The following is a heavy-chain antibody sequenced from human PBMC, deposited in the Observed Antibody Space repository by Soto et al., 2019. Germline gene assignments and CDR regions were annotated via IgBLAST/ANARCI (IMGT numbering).Heavy chain of an antibody. CDR2: IYYSGST. D-gene: IGHD3-10*01. CDR3: ARSLITMVRGVINDYMDV. V-gene: IGHV4-31*03. Sequence: SETLSLTCPFSGGSISSGGYYWSWIRQHPGKGLEWIGYIYYSGSTYYNPSLKSRVTISVDTSKNQFSLKLSSVTAADTAVYYCARSLITMVRGVINDYMDVWGKGTTVTVSS. J-gene: IGHJ6*03. CDR1: GGSISSGGYY.